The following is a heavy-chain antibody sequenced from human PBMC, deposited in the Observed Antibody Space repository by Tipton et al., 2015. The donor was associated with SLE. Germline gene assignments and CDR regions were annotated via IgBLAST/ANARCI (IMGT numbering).Heavy chain of an antibody. CDR3: ARERIVVVPAAISPGAFDI. Sequence: TLSLTCAVYGGSFSGYYWSWIRQPPGKGLEWIGEINHSGSTNYNPSLKSRVTISVDTSKNQFSLKLSSVTAADTAVYYCARERIVVVPAAISPGAFDIWGQGTMVTVSS. CDR2: INHSGST. V-gene: IGHV4-34*01. D-gene: IGHD2-2*02. CDR1: GGSFSGYY. J-gene: IGHJ3*02.